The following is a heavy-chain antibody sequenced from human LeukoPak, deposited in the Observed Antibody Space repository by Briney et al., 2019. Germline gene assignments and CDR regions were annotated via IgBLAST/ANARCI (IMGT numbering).Heavy chain of an antibody. CDR1: GGSISSYY. Sequence: PSETPSLTPTVSGGSISSYYWSWVRQPPGKRLEGIGYIYYSGSTNYQPSLKSRVTISVDTSKNQFSLQLSSVTAADTAVYYCARHVWHFVRADASYFDHWGQGTLVSVSS. D-gene: IGHD2-21*01. J-gene: IGHJ4*02. V-gene: IGHV4-59*08. CDR3: ARHVWHFVRADASYFDH. CDR2: IYYSGST.